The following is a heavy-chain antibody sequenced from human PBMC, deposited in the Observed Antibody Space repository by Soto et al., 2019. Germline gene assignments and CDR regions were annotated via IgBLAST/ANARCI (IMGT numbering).Heavy chain of an antibody. V-gene: IGHV3-30*18. CDR1: GFTDSNYS. CDR2: ISYDGSNK. J-gene: IGHJ4*02. CDR3: AKSVYNWNDGVFDY. Sequence: PEASLRLTYSPSGFTDSNYSQHWFRQAPGKGLEWVAVISYDGSNKYYADSVKGRFTISRDNSKNTLYLQMNSLRAEDTAVYYCAKSVYNWNDGVFDYWGQGP. D-gene: IGHD1-1*01.